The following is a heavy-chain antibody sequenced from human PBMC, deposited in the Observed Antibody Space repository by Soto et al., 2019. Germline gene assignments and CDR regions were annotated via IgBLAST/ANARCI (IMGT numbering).Heavy chain of an antibody. CDR2: IYYSGST. D-gene: IGHD7-27*01. CDR1: GGSISSYY. Sequence: SETLSLTCTVSGGSISSYYWSWIRQPPGKGLEWIGYIYYSGSTNYNPSLKSRVTISVDTSKNQFSLKLSSVTAADTAVYYCARALGKRHHLYYFDYWGQGTLVTVSS. V-gene: IGHV4-59*01. CDR3: ARALGKRHHLYYFDY. J-gene: IGHJ4*02.